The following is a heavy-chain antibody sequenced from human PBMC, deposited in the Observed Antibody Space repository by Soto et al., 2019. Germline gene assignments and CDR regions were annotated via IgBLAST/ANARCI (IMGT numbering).Heavy chain of an antibody. V-gene: IGHV1-69*01. J-gene: IGHJ6*02. CDR3: ARSQGSSTSLEIYYYYYYGMDV. D-gene: IGHD2-2*01. Sequence: QVHLVQSGAEVKKPGSSVKVACKASGGTFSSYAISWVRQAPGQGLEWMGGIIPISGTANYAQKFQGRVTITADESTSTAYMALSSLRSEDTAVYYCARSQGSSTSLEIYYYYYYGMDVWGQGTTVTVSS. CDR1: GGTFSSYA. CDR2: IIPISGTA.